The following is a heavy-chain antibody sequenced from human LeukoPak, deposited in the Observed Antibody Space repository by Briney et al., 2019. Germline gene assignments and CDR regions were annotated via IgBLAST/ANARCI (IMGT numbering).Heavy chain of an antibody. CDR3: AKPYGITGTTGGYYFDY. D-gene: IGHD1-20*01. J-gene: IGHJ4*02. CDR1: GFTFSSYS. Sequence: GGSLRLSCAASGFTFSSYSMNWVRQAPGKGLEWVSSISSSSSYIYYADSVKGRFTISRDNSKNTLYLQMNSLRAEDTAVYYCAKPYGITGTTGGYYFDYWGQGTLVTVSS. CDR2: ISSSSSYI. V-gene: IGHV3-21*04.